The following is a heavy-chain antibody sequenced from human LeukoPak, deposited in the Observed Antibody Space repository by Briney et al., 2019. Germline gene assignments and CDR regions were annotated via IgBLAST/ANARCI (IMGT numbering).Heavy chain of an antibody. J-gene: IGHJ6*04. Sequence: SVEVSCKASGFTFTISAVQWVRQARGQRLGWIGWIVVGSGNTNYAQKFQERVTITRDMSTSTAYMELSSLRSEDTAVYYCAADSSTSCYGVGECYYYYYGMDVWGKGTTVTVSS. D-gene: IGHD2-2*01. CDR3: AADSSTSCYGVGECYYYYYGMDV. CDR1: GFTFTISA. V-gene: IGHV1-58*01. CDR2: IVVGSGNT.